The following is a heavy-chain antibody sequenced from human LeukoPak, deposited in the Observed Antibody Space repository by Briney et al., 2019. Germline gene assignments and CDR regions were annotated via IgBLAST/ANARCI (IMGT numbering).Heavy chain of an antibody. D-gene: IGHD6-13*01. CDR1: GYTFTSFH. V-gene: IGHV1-46*01. Sequence: ASVKVSCKASGYTFTSFHMHWVRQAPGQGLEIMGIINPSGGSTTYAQKFQGRVTMTRDTSTSTVYMELSSLRSEDTAVYYCAKLAAAGTAHYYFDYWGQGTLVTVSS. CDR3: AKLAAAGTAHYYFDY. J-gene: IGHJ4*02. CDR2: INPSGGST.